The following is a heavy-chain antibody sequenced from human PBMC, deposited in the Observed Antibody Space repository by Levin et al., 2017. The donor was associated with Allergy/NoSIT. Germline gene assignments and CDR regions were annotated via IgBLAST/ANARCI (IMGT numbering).Heavy chain of an antibody. D-gene: IGHD5-12*01. Sequence: ASVKVSCKASGYTFTSYAMHWVRQAPGQRLEWMGWINAGNGNTKYSQKFQGRVTITRDTSASTAYMELSSLRSEDTAVYYCARDLGGGYDARWAPLDNWFDPWGQGTLVTVSS. J-gene: IGHJ5*02. CDR2: INAGNGNT. V-gene: IGHV1-3*01. CDR3: ARDLGGGYDARWAPLDNWFDP. CDR1: GYTFTSYA.